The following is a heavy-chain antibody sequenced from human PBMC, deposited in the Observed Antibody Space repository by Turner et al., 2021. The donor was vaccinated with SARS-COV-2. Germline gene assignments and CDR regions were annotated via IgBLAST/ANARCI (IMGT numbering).Heavy chain of an antibody. V-gene: IGHV1-2*02. CDR3: AREPRSNFGVFISGWFDP. D-gene: IGHD3-3*01. J-gene: IGHJ5*02. CDR1: GNIFTGAY. CDR2: INPKSGDT. Sequence: QVHLVQSGAEVKPPGASVKVSCKTSGNIFTGAYFHWVRQAPGQGLEWMGWINPKSGDTIYGQKFQGRVTMTWDRSISTAYMEMRNLRPDDAAVYYCAREPRSNFGVFISGWFDPWGQGTVVTVSS.